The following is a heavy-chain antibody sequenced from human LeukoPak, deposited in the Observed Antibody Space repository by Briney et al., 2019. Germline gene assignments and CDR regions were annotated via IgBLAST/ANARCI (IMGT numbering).Heavy chain of an antibody. V-gene: IGHV3-64D*06. CDR3: VKDPWGVDH. J-gene: IGHJ5*02. Sequence: GGSLRLSCLGSGFTFSSYVMHWIRQAPGKGLEYVSAINDNGKSIHYADSVKGRFTISRDNSKNTLYLQMSSLRPEDTAVYYCVKDPWGVDHWGQGTLVTVSS. CDR2: INDNGKSI. CDR1: GFTFSSYV. D-gene: IGHD7-27*01.